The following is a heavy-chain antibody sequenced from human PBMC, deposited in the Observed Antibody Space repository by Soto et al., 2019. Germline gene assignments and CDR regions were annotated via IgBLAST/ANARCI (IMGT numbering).Heavy chain of an antibody. CDR1: GFTFTNYA. CDR2: ISNSGGDT. CDR3: AKESESLYYFDY. J-gene: IGHJ4*02. Sequence: GGSLRLSCAASGFTFTNYAMSWVRQAPGKGLEWVSGISNSGGDTFYAGSVKGRFTISRDNSKNTLYLQMNSLRAEDTAVYYCAKESESLYYFDYWGQGTLVTVSS. V-gene: IGHV3-23*01.